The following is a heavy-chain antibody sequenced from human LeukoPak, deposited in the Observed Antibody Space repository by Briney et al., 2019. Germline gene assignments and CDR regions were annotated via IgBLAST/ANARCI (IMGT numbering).Heavy chain of an antibody. CDR1: GFTFSSYA. V-gene: IGHV3-30*04. CDR2: ISYDGSNK. CDR3: ARPNSGYDLWTLIDY. J-gene: IGHJ4*02. D-gene: IGHD5-12*01. Sequence: GGSLRLSCAASGFTFSSYAMHWVRQPPGKGLEWVAVISYDGSNKYYADSVKGRFTISRDNSKNTLYLQMNSLRAEDTAVYYCARPNSGYDLWTLIDYWGQGTLVTVSS.